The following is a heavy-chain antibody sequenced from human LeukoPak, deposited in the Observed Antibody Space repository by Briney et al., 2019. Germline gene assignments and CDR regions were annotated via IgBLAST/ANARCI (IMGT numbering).Heavy chain of an antibody. CDR3: ARAYYDFWSGYRGTVDY. CDR1: GFTFSDYY. J-gene: IGHJ4*02. CDR2: ISSSGSTI. Sequence: GGSLRLSCAASGFTFSDYYMSWIRQAPGKGLEWVSYISSSGSTIYYADSVKGRFTISRDNAKNSLYLQMNSLRAEDTAVYYCARAYYDFWSGYRGTVDYWGQGTLVTVSS. V-gene: IGHV3-11*04. D-gene: IGHD3-3*01.